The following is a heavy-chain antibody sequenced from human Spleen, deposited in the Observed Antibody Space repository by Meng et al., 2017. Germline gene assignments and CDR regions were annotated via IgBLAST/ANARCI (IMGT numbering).Heavy chain of an antibody. CDR3: ARGPTTMAHDFVY. J-gene: IGHJ4*02. Sequence: QGPLQESGPGLVKPSQTLSLTCTVSGGSISSGGYYWSWIRQHPGKGLEWIGYIYYSGSTYYNPSLKSLVTISVDTSKNQFSLKLRSVTAADTAVYYCARGPTTMAHDFVYWGQGTLVTVSS. D-gene: IGHD4-11*01. CDR1: GGSISSGGYY. CDR2: IYYSGST. V-gene: IGHV4-31*01.